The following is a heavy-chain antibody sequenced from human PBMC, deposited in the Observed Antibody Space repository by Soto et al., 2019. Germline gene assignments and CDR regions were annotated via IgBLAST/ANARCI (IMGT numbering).Heavy chain of an antibody. Sequence: GGSLRLSCAASGFTFISFWMHWVRRVPGKGPVCVSRINGDGTTTHHADSVKGRFTISRDNAKNTLYLQMNSLRAEDTAVYYCARITRINLTWGQGTLVTVSS. CDR3: ARITRINLT. J-gene: IGHJ5*02. CDR1: GFTFISFW. CDR2: INGDGTTT. V-gene: IGHV3-74*01.